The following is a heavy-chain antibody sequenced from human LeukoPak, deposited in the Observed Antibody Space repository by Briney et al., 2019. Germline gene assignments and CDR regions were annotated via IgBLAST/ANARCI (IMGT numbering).Heavy chain of an antibody. CDR2: ISSSGSTI. CDR3: AELGITMIGGV. CDR1: GFTFSSYE. J-gene: IGHJ6*04. Sequence: GGSLRLSCAASGFTFSSYEMNWVRQAPGKGLEWVSYISSSGSTIYYADSVKGRFTISRDNDNTSLHLQMNSLRAEDTAVYYCAELGITMIGGVWGKGTTVTISS. D-gene: IGHD3-10*02. V-gene: IGHV3-48*03.